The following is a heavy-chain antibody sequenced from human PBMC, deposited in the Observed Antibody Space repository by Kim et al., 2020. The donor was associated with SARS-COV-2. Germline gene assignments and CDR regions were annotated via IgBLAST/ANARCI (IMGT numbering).Heavy chain of an antibody. D-gene: IGHD1-1*01. CDR2: ISRSGSAI. J-gene: IGHJ4*01. V-gene: IGHV3-48*02. CDR1: GLTFSTTD. Sequence: GGSLRLSCAVSGLTFSTTDMHWVRQAPGKGLEWIAYISRSGSAIVYADSVKGRFTISRDEAKNSIFLQMNSLRDEYTAVYYCARDRTAFDYWGHGTLVTVSS. CDR3: ARDRTAFDY.